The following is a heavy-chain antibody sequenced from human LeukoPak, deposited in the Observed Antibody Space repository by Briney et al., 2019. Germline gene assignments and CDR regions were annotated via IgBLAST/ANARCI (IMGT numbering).Heavy chain of an antibody. J-gene: IGHJ5*02. CDR3: ARPLGSLKEYWWFDP. CDR1: GYTFSDYY. V-gene: IGHV1-2*06. D-gene: IGHD2/OR15-2a*01. CDR2: INPQSGGT. Sequence: ASVKVSCTASGYTFSDYYIHWLRQAPGQGLEWTGQINPQSGGTKYAPNFQGRVTMTRDTSSSTVNMVLTRLRSDDTAVYYYARPLGSLKEYWWFDPWGQGTLVTVSS.